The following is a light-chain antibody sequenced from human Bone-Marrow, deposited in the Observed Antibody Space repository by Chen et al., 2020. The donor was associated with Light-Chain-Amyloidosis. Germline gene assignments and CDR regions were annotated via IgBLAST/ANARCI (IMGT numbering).Light chain of an antibody. CDR3: EQYGTSPLT. Sequence: EIVLTQSPGTLSLSPGEGANLSCRASQTISSNYLTWYQQKFGQATRLLIYGSSRRATGIPDRFRGSGSGTDFTVTINRLEPEDFAMYYCEQYGTSPLTFGGGTKVEIK. J-gene: IGKJ4*01. CDR2: GSS. CDR1: QTISSNY. V-gene: IGKV3-20*01.